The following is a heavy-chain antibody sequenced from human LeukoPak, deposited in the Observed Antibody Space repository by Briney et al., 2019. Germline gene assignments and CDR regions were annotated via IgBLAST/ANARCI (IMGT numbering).Heavy chain of an antibody. V-gene: IGHV1-2*02. D-gene: IGHD3-22*01. J-gene: IGHJ4*02. CDR1: GYTFTGNY. CDR2: IDPDSGGT. Sequence: GASVKVSCKASGYTFTGNYIHWVRQAPGQGLEWMRWIDPDSGGTNYAQNFQGRVSMTRDTSISAAYMELFRLRSDDTVVYYCARGASLYYDTSGYPFDYWGQGTLVTVSS. CDR3: ARGASLYYDTSGYPFDY.